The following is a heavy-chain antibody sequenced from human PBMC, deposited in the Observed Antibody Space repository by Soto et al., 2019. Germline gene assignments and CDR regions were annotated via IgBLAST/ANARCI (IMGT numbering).Heavy chain of an antibody. D-gene: IGHD4-17*01. V-gene: IGHV1-69*12. Sequence: QVQLVQSGAEVKKPGSSVKVSCKASGGTFSSYAISWVRQAPGQGLEWMGGIIPIFGTANYAQKFQGRVTITADESTSTAYMELSSLRSEDSAVYYYARAISYGDYGTDAFDIWGQGTMVTVSS. CDR2: IIPIFGTA. J-gene: IGHJ3*02. CDR3: ARAISYGDYGTDAFDI. CDR1: GGTFSSYA.